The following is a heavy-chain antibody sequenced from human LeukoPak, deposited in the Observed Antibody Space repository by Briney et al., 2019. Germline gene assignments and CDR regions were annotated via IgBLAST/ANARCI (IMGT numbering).Heavy chain of an antibody. V-gene: IGHV3-11*01. Sequence: PGGSLRLSCAASGFTFSDHYMSWIRQAPGKGLEWVSYISSSGSTIYYADSVKGRFTISRDNAKNSLYLQMNSLRAEDTAVYYCARDAVVVVTAGAFDIWGQGTMVTVSS. CDR1: GFTFSDHY. CDR2: ISSSGSTI. D-gene: IGHD2-21*02. J-gene: IGHJ3*02. CDR3: ARDAVVVVTAGAFDI.